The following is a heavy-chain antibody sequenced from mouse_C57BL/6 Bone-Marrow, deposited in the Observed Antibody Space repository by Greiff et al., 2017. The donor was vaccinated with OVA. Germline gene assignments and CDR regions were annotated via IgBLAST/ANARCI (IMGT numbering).Heavy chain of an antibody. CDR1: GYAFSSSW. V-gene: IGHV1-82*01. Sequence: QVQLQQSGPELVKPGASVKISCKASGYAFSSSWMNWVKQRPGKGVEWIGRIYPGDGDTNYNGKFKGKATLTADKSSSTAYMQLSSLTSEDSAVYFCASGDFDVWGTGTTVTVSS. CDR2: IYPGDGDT. J-gene: IGHJ1*03. CDR3: ASGDFDV.